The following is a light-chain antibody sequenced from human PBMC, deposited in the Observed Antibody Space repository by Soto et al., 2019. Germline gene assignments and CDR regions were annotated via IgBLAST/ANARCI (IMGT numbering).Light chain of an antibody. V-gene: IGKV3-20*01. CDR1: QSVSSNY. J-gene: IGKJ4*01. CDR2: RAS. Sequence: ENGLQQSHGTLSLSPGESATLSGRASQSVSSNYVAWYQQQPRQPPKLLIYRASSRATGIPDRFSGSGSGTDFTLTISRLEPEDFAMYYCQQYGSSPLTVGGGTKVDI. CDR3: QQYGSSPLT.